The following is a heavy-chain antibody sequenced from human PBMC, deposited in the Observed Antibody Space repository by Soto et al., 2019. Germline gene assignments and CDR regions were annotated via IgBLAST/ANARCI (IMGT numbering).Heavy chain of an antibody. V-gene: IGHV4-31*03. CDR2: IYYSGST. CDR3: ARDRGYCSGASCTGWFDP. J-gene: IGHJ5*02. CDR1: DGSITSGGYY. Sequence: QVQLQESGPGLVKPSQTLSLTCTVSDGSITSGGYYWSWIRQHPGRGLEWIGYIYYSGSTYYNPSLKSRVTISVDTSKNQFSLKLSSVTAADTAVYYCARDRGYCSGASCTGWFDPWGQGTLVTVSS. D-gene: IGHD2-15*01.